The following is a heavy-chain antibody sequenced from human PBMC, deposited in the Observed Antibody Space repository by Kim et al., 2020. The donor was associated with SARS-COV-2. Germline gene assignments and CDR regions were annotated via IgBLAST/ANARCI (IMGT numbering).Heavy chain of an antibody. CDR3: ARVLVRGVIIPGY. J-gene: IGHJ4*02. D-gene: IGHD3-10*01. CDR2: INGGNGNT. CDR1: GYTFTSYA. Sequence: ASVKVSCKASGYTFTSYAMHWVRQAPGQRLEWMGWINGGNGNTKYSQKFQGRVTITRDTSASTAYMELSSLRSEDTAVYYCARVLVRGVIIPGYWGQGTLVIVSS. V-gene: IGHV1-3*01.